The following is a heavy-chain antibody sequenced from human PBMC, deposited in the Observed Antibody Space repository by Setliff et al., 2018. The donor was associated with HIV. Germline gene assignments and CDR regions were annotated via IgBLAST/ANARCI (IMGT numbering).Heavy chain of an antibody. V-gene: IGHV4-59*05. J-gene: IGHJ5*02. CDR1: GDSFTGYY. Sequence: PSETLSLTCSVSGDSFTGYYWNWIRQSAGKGLEWIGSISSSGGTSYSAASLKSRVTLSIDTSKNQFSLKLTSVTAADTAMYYCARTGWAQLIQGAWFGPWGQGVLVTVSS. CDR2: ISSSGGT. CDR3: ARTGWAQLIQGAWFGP. D-gene: IGHD2-8*01.